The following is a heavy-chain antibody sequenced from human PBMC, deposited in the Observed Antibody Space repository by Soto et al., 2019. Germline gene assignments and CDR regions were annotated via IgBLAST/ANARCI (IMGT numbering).Heavy chain of an antibody. CDR3: ARGSQYSDLLTGYSLDAFDV. Sequence: QVQLQESGPGLVKPSQTLSLTCTVSGGSISSGGYYWSWIRQHPGKGLEWIGYIYYSGNTYYKPSVKSRITISRDTSENQFSLNLSSVTAADTAVYYCARGSQYSDLLTGYSLDAFDVWGKATMVSVSS. V-gene: IGHV4-31*03. D-gene: IGHD3-9*01. J-gene: IGHJ3*01. CDR2: IYYSGNT. CDR1: GGSISSGGYY.